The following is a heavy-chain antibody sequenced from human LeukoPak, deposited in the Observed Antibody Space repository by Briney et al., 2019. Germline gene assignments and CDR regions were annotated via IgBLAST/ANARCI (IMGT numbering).Heavy chain of an antibody. J-gene: IGHJ4*02. CDR3: AKMKGLYYYDSAGYSDN. CDR2: ISGSGGRT. CDR1: GFTFSSYA. V-gene: IGHV3-23*01. Sequence: GGSLRLSCAASGFTFSSYAMSWVRQAPGKGLEWVSAISGSGGRTYYADSVKGRFTISRDNSKNTLYLQMNSLSAEDTAVYFCAKMKGLYYYDSAGYSDNWGQGTLVTVSS. D-gene: IGHD3-22*01.